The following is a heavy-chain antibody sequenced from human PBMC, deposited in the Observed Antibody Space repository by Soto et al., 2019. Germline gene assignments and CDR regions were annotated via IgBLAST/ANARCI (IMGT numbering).Heavy chain of an antibody. V-gene: IGHV4-4*07. Sequence: SETLSLTCTVSGGSISGYHWSWMRQPAGKGLEWIGRIYTSGSTNYNPSLKSRLTMSVDTSKNQFSLELSSVTAADTAVYYCARGKTLGSGSYFQQSWLDPWGHGTRVTVSS. D-gene: IGHD3-10*01. CDR2: IYTSGST. J-gene: IGHJ5*02. CDR3: ARGKTLGSGSYFQQSWLDP. CDR1: GGSISGYH.